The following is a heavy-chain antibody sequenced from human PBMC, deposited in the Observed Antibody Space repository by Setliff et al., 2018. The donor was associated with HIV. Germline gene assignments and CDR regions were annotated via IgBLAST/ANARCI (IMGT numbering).Heavy chain of an antibody. CDR3: ASRHSSSFGAYFQH. CDR2: INYSGTT. V-gene: IGHV4-34*01. J-gene: IGHJ1*01. CDR1: GGSFSGNY. D-gene: IGHD6-6*01. Sequence: PSETLSLTCAIYGGSFSGNYWSWIRQPPGKGLEWVGEINYSGTTNHNPFLKSRVTISVDTSKKQFSLKLSSVTAADTAVYYCASRHSSSFGAYFQHWGQGTLVTVSS.